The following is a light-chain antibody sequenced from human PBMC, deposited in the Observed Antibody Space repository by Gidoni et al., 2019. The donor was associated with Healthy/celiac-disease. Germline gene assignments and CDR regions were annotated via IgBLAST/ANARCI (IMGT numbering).Light chain of an antibody. V-gene: IGKV1-39*01. Sequence: DIQMTQSPSSLSASVGDRVTITCRASQSISSYLNWYQQKPGKAPKLLIYAASSVQSGVPSRFKGSGSGTDFTLTSSSLQPEDFATYYCQQSYSTPPTFGQGTKVEIK. CDR2: AAS. CDR3: QQSYSTPPT. CDR1: QSISSY. J-gene: IGKJ1*01.